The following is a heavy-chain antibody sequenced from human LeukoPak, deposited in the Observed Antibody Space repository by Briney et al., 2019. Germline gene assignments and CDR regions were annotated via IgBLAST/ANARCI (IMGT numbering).Heavy chain of an antibody. J-gene: IGHJ4*02. D-gene: IGHD3-9*01. V-gene: IGHV3-23*01. CDR3: AKCDILTDYHCPHLDW. CDR2: FSNSGGST. Sequence: GGSERLSCEASGFTFSNYAMSWVRQVPGKGLEWVSTFSNSGGSTFYADSVKGRFTISRDNSKNTLYLQMNSLRAEDTAIYYCAKCDILTDYHCPHLDWWGQRSLVIVSS. CDR1: GFTFSNYA.